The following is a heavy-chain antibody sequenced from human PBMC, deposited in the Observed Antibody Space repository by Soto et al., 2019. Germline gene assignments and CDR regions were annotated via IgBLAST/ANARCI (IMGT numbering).Heavy chain of an antibody. CDR2: IYYSGST. J-gene: IGHJ6*03. V-gene: IGHV4-59*01. D-gene: IGHD6-6*01. Sequence: SETLSLTCTVSGGSISSYYWSWIRQPPGKGLEWIGYIYYSGSTNYNPSLKSRVTISVDTSKNQFSLKLSSVTAADTAVYYCARAQYSSSSVYYYYMDVWGKGTTVTVSS. CDR1: GGSISSYY. CDR3: ARAQYSSSSVYYYYMDV.